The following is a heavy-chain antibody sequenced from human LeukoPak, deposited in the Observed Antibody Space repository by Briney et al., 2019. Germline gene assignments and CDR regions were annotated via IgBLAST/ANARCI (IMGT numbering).Heavy chain of an antibody. CDR2: IYYSGST. CDR3: ARGYSGHYYAFDF. J-gene: IGHJ3*01. CDR1: GVSISSYY. D-gene: IGHD1-26*01. V-gene: IGHV4-59*01. Sequence: PSETLSLTCTVSGVSISSYYLSWIRQPPGKGLEWIGYIYYSGSTNYNPSLKSRVTISVDTSKNHFPLKLTSVTAADAAVDYCARGYSGHYYAFDFESQGKVITVTS.